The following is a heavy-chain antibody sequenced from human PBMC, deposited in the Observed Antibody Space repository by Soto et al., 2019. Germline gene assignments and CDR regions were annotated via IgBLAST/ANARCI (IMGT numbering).Heavy chain of an antibody. CDR2: INHSGST. Sequence: KPSETLSLTCAVYGGSFSGYYWSWIRQPPGKGLEWIGEINHSGSTNYNPSLKSRVTISVDTSKNQFSLKLSSVTAADTAVYYCEEMEATVDNYSGMDVWGQGTTVTVS. CDR1: GGSFSGYY. D-gene: IGHD4-17*01. J-gene: IGHJ6*02. CDR3: EEMEATVDNYSGMDV. V-gene: IGHV4-34*01.